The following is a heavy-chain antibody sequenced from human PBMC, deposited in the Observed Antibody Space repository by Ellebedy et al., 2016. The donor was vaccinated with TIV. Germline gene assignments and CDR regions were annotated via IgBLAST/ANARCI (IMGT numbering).Heavy chain of an antibody. Sequence: AASVKVSCKASGYTFTGYYIHWVRQAPGQGLEWMGWLNVASTDTNYAQRFRDRVTMTRDTSISTAYMDLSRRTSDDTAVYYCATSVMKVVNAAPLGYWGQGTLVTVSS. V-gene: IGHV1-2*02. J-gene: IGHJ4*02. CDR3: ATSVMKVVNAAPLGY. D-gene: IGHD3-22*01. CDR2: LNVASTDT. CDR1: GYTFTGYY.